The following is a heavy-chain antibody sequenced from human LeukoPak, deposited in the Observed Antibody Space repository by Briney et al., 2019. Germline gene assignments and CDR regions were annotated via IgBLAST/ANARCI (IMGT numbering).Heavy chain of an antibody. Sequence: GAPVKVSCKASGGTFSSYAISWVRQAPGQGLEWMGRIIPILGIANYAQKFQGRVTITADKSTSTAYMELSSLRSEDTAVYYCARGNGYSSSWVLDYWGQGTLVTVSS. J-gene: IGHJ4*02. CDR2: IIPILGIA. CDR1: GGTFSSYA. V-gene: IGHV1-69*04. D-gene: IGHD6-13*01. CDR3: ARGNGYSSSWVLDY.